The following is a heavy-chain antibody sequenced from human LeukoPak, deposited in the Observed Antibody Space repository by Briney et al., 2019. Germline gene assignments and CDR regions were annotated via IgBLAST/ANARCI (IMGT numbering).Heavy chain of an antibody. J-gene: IGHJ4*02. CDR3: ARDQGGVGY. CDR2: ISSFSGTI. V-gene: IGHV3-48*01. CDR1: GFTFSSYG. Sequence: GGSLRLSCAASGFTFSSYGMNWVRQAPGKGLEWVSYISSFSGTINYADSVKGRFTISRDNAKNSLYLQMNSLRAEDTAVYYCARDQGGVGYWGQGTLVTVSS. D-gene: IGHD3-16*01.